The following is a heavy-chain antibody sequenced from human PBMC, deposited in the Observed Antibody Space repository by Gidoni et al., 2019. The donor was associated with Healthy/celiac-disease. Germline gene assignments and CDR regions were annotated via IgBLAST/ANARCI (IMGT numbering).Heavy chain of an antibody. J-gene: IGHJ6*02. Sequence: EVQLVESGGGLVKPGGSLRLSCAASGFTFSSYSMNWVRQAPGKGLEWVSSISSSSSYIYYADSVKGRFTIARDNAKNSLYLQMNSLRAEDTAVYYCARDDYYVYGMDVWGQGTTVTVSS. CDR3: ARDDYYVYGMDV. CDR2: ISSSSSYI. V-gene: IGHV3-21*01. CDR1: GFTFSSYS. D-gene: IGHD3-10*02.